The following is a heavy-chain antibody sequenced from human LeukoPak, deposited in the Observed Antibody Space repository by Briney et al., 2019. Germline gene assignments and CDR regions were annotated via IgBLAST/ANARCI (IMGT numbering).Heavy chain of an antibody. D-gene: IGHD2-8*01. CDR3: GCFSVRTGAYYLDV. J-gene: IGHJ6*03. V-gene: IGHV3-48*03. CDR1: GFAFSSYK. CDR2: ISPRGTIR. Sequence: GGFLRLSCAASGFAFSSYKMNWVRQAPGKGLEWVSHISPRGTIRYYAASVKGRFTISRDNAKNALYLQMSSLRVDDTAVYYCGCFSVRTGAYYLDVWGKGTTVAVSS.